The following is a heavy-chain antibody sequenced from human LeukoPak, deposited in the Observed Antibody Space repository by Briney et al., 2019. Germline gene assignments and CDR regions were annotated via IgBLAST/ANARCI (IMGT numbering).Heavy chain of an antibody. Sequence: PGWSLRLSCAASEFTFTTYVMHGVRQARGTELEGVAFIYYDGSNIYYADYVKGRFTISRDISKKTLYLQMDSLRAEDTAIYYCARDWKTNSFDYWGQGTLVTVSS. V-gene: IGHV3-33*01. D-gene: IGHD1-1*01. CDR3: ARDWKTNSFDY. J-gene: IGHJ4*02. CDR2: IYYDGSNI. CDR1: EFTFTTYV.